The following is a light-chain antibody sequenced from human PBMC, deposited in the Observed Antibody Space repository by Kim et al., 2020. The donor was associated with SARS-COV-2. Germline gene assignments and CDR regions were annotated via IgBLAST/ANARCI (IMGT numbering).Light chain of an antibody. CDR1: QTISTNF. J-gene: IGKJ4*01. Sequence: EIVLTQSPGTLSLSPGERATLSCRASQTISTNFLAWYQQQPGQAPRLLIFAASSRATGIPDRFSGSGSGTDFTLTITRLEPEDSAVYYCQQYDFSPLTFGGGTKVEIK. V-gene: IGKV3-20*01. CDR3: QQYDFSPLT. CDR2: AAS.